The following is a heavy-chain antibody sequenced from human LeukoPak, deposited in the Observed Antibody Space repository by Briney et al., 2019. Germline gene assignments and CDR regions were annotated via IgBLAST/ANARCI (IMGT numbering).Heavy chain of an antibody. Sequence: SETLSLTCTVSGGSISSYYWSWIRQPPGKGLEWIGYIFYSGSTNYNPSLKSRVTISVDTSKNQFSLKLSSVTAADTAVYYCARYYDSSGYYYVRAGPARSQDAFDIWGQGTMVTVSS. CDR2: IFYSGST. CDR1: GGSISSYY. D-gene: IGHD3-22*01. J-gene: IGHJ3*02. CDR3: ARYYDSSGYYYVRAGPARSQDAFDI. V-gene: IGHV4-59*01.